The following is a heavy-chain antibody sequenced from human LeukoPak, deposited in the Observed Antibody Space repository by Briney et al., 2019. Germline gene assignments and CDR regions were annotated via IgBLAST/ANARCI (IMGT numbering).Heavy chain of an antibody. Sequence: PSETLSLTCTVSGGSISSCSYYWGWIPQPPGQELMGIVSINYSGSTYYNPSLKSRVTISVDTSKNQFSLKLSSVTAADTAVYYCARVVAFGVVVVAATPYWFDPWGQGTLVTVSS. V-gene: IGHV4-39*01. CDR3: ARVVAFGVVVVAATPYWFDP. CDR2: INYSGST. CDR1: GGSISSCSYY. J-gene: IGHJ5*02. D-gene: IGHD2-15*01.